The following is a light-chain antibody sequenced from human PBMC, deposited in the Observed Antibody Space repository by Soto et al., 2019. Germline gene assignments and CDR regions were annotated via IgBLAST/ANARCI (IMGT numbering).Light chain of an antibody. V-gene: IGKV1-27*01. CDR1: QGISDY. J-gene: IGKJ4*01. Sequence: DIQMTQSPSSLSASVGDRVTITCRASQGISDYVAWYQQKPGKVPKLLIYAASTLQSGVPPRFSGSGSGTDFTLPISSLQPEDVATYYCQKYNSAPLTFGGGTKVEIK. CDR3: QKYNSAPLT. CDR2: AAS.